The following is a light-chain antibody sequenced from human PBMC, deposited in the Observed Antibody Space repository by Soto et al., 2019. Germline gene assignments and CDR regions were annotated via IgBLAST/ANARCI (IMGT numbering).Light chain of an antibody. Sequence: LTQPPSVSVCRGLTARISCGGDNIGSESVHWYRQKPGQAPVLGVYDDGDRPSGIPERFSGSNSGNTATLTISRVEAGDEADYYCQVWDSSSDHYVFGTRTKVTVL. CDR3: QVWDSSSDHYV. J-gene: IGLJ1*01. CDR2: DDG. V-gene: IGLV3-21*02. CDR1: NIGSES.